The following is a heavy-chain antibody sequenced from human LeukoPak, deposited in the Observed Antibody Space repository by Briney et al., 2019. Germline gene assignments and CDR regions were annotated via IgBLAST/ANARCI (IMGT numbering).Heavy chain of an antibody. CDR3: ARGVPLGYCTYGVCYPPYYFDH. CDR1: GYTFISYN. CDR2: VNPRSGDA. Sequence: ASVKVSCKASGYTFISYNINWLRQATGQGLEWMGWVNPRSGDAGYLQKFQGRLTITRDSSIDTAYMDLSGLSSEDTAVYYCARGVPLGYCTYGVCYPPYYFDHWGQGTLVTASS. V-gene: IGHV1-8*03. J-gene: IGHJ4*02. D-gene: IGHD2-8*01.